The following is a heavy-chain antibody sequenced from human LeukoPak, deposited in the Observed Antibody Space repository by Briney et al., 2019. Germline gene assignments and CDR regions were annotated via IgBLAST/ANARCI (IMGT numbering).Heavy chain of an antibody. D-gene: IGHD2-2*01. Sequence: PGGSLRLSCAASGFTFSSYGMHWVRQTPGKGLEWVAVISYDGSNRYYADSVKGRFTISRDNSKNTLCLQMNSPRAEDTAVYYCASGRNSNQLQSDFDYWGQGTLVTVSS. CDR1: GFTFSSYG. CDR2: ISYDGSNR. CDR3: ASGRNSNQLQSDFDY. V-gene: IGHV3-30*03. J-gene: IGHJ4*02.